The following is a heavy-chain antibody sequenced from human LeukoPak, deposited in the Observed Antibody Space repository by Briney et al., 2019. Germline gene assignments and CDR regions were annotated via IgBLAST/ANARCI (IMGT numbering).Heavy chain of an antibody. CDR2: IESDGTKE. CDR3: AKEGSGWYYLDY. CDR1: GFRFSSYD. Sequence: GGSLRLSCAASGFRFSSYDIHWARQAPGKGLEWVTFIESDGTKEYYADSVKGRFTISRDNSKNTVYVQMNTLRAEDTAVYYCAKEGSGWYYLDYWGQGTVVAGSS. V-gene: IGHV3-30*02. J-gene: IGHJ4*02. D-gene: IGHD6-19*01.